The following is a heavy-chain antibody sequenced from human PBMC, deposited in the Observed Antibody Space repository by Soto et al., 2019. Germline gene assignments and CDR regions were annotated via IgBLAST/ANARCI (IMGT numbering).Heavy chain of an antibody. CDR3: ATEGRYPGSNFYGAY. Sequence: EVQLVESGGGLVEPGGSIRLSCVASGFTFTKAYMTWVRQAPGKGLEWVGRIKGSHAGGTTDYATSVKGRFTISRDDSKNPLYLQMNSLKTEDTSVYYCATEGRYPGSNFYGAYWGQGTLVSVSS. V-gene: IGHV3-15*01. J-gene: IGHJ4*02. CDR2: IKGSHAGGTT. D-gene: IGHD1-26*01. CDR1: GFTFTKAY.